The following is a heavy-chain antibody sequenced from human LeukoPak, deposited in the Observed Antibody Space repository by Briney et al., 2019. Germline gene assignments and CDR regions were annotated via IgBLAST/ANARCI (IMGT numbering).Heavy chain of an antibody. J-gene: IGHJ4*02. Sequence: GSLRLSCAASGFTFSSYGMSWVRQAPGKGLEWVSAISGSGGSTYYADSVKGRFTISRDNSKNTLYLQMNSLRAEDTAVYYCAKDFYDSSGYQFDYWGQGTLVTVSS. CDR3: AKDFYDSSGYQFDY. CDR2: ISGSGGST. D-gene: IGHD3-22*01. V-gene: IGHV3-23*01. CDR1: GFTFSSYG.